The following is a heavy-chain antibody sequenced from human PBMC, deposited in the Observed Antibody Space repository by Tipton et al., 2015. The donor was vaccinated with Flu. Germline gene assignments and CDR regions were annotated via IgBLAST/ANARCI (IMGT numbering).Heavy chain of an antibody. CDR1: GGSLSSYY. CDR2: IYTSGGS. D-gene: IGHD7-27*01. Sequence: TLSLTCTVSGGSLSSYYWSWIRQPAGKGLEWIGRIYTSGGSKYNPSLRGRLTMSVDASKREFSLKLSSVTAADTAVYYCASKVANWGVWEPLDYWGQGTLVTVSS. V-gene: IGHV4-4*07. J-gene: IGHJ4*02. CDR3: ASKVANWGVWEPLDY.